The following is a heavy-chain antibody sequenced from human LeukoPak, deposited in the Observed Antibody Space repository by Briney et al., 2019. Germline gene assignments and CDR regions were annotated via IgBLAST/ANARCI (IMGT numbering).Heavy chain of an antibody. CDR2: IYYSGST. CDR1: GGSISSGDYY. Sequence: PSETLSLTCTVSGGSISSGDYYWSWIRHPPGKGLEWIGYIYYSGSTYYNPSLKSRVTLSVDTSKNQFSLKLGSVTAADTAVYYCARYYDILPGTPGNFDYWGQGTLVTVSS. D-gene: IGHD3-9*01. CDR3: ARYYDILPGTPGNFDY. J-gene: IGHJ4*02. V-gene: IGHV4-30-4*08.